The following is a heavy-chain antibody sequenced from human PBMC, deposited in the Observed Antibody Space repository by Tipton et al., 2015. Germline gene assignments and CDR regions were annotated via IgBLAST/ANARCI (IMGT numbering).Heavy chain of an antibody. V-gene: IGHV4-59*12. D-gene: IGHD2-15*01. CDR3: ARDVGGYPDY. Sequence: TLSLTCTVSGGSISSYYWTWIRQPPGKGLEWIGYIHYSGSTNYNPSLKSRLSISVDTSKNQFSLKLTSVTVADTAAYYCARDVGGYPDYWGQGTLVTVSS. CDR1: GGSISSYY. CDR2: IHYSGST. J-gene: IGHJ4*02.